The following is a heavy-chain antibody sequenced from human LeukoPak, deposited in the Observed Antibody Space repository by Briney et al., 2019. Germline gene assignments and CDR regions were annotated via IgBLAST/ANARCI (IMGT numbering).Heavy chain of an antibody. D-gene: IGHD3-10*01. Sequence: GGSLRLSCTSSGITFGDYAMSWVRQAPGKGLEWVGFIRRKAYGGTTEYAASVKGRFTISRDDSKSIAYLQMNSLKTEDTAVYYCTRVRGVLWFGENWFDPWGQGTLVTVSS. CDR2: IRRKAYGGTT. J-gene: IGHJ5*02. V-gene: IGHV3-49*04. CDR1: GITFGDYA. CDR3: TRVRGVLWFGENWFDP.